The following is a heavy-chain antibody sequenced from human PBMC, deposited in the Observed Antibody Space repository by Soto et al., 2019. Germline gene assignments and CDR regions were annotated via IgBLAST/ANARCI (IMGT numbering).Heavy chain of an antibody. J-gene: IGHJ2*01. CDR3: AKDIRSIAAAGRKNWYFDL. D-gene: IGHD6-13*01. V-gene: IGHV3-9*01. Sequence: GGSLRLSCAASGFTFDDYAMHWVRQAPGKGLEWVSGISWNSGSIGYADSVKGRFTISRDNAKNSLYLQMNSLRAEDTALYYCAKDIRSIAAAGRKNWYFDLWGRGTLVTVSS. CDR1: GFTFDDYA. CDR2: ISWNSGSI.